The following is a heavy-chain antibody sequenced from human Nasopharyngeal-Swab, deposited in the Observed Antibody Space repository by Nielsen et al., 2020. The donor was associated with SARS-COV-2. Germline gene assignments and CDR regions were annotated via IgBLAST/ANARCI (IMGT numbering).Heavy chain of an antibody. CDR2: IIPIFGTA. J-gene: IGHJ4*02. CDR3: AGGGYSNNFDY. Sequence: SLKISCKDSAGTCSSNAISWVRQAPGQGLEWMGGIIPIFGTANYAQKFQGRFTITADEYTSTAYMELSSLRSEDTAVYYCAGGGYSNNFDYWGQGTLFTVSS. D-gene: IGHD5-12*01. V-gene: IGHV1-69*13. CDR1: AGTCSSNA.